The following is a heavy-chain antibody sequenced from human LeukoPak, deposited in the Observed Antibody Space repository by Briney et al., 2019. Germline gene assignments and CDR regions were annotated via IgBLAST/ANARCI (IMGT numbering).Heavy chain of an antibody. D-gene: IGHD6-19*01. CDR3: ARETYIAVAGTPDYYYYYMDV. V-gene: IGHV3-30*02. CDR1: GFTFSSYG. J-gene: IGHJ6*03. CDR2: IRYDGSNK. Sequence: GGSLRLSCAASGFTFSSYGMHWVRQAPGKGLEWVAFIRYDGSNKYYADPVKGRFTISRDNSKNTLYLQMNSLRAEDTAVYYCARETYIAVAGTPDYYYYYMDVWGKGTTVTVSS.